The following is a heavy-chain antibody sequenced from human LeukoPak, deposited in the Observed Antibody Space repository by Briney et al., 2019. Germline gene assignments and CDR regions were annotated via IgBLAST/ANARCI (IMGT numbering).Heavy chain of an antibody. CDR2: IYYSGST. CDR1: GGSISSYY. Sequence: SETLSLTCTVSGGSISSYYWSWIRQPPGKGLEWNGYIYYSGSTNYNPSLKSRVTISVDTSKNQFSLKLSSVTAADTAVYYCARRIVVVPAAMGHFDYWGQGTLVTVSS. J-gene: IGHJ4*02. V-gene: IGHV4-59*08. CDR3: ARRIVVVPAAMGHFDY. D-gene: IGHD2-2*01.